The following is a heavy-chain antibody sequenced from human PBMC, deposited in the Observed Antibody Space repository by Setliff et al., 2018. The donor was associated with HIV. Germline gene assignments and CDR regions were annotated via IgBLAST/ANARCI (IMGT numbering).Heavy chain of an antibody. J-gene: IGHJ4*02. V-gene: IGHV3-53*05. D-gene: IGHD3-22*01. CDR2: IYTGGST. Sequence: PGGSLRLSCAASGFTVSTNYMSWVRQAPGKGLEWVSIIYTGGSTYYADSVRGRFTISRDNSKNTLFLQMNSLRPEDTAVYFCARDFSTYYSIDSWGQGTLVTVSS. CDR1: GFTVSTNY. CDR3: ARDFSTYYSIDS.